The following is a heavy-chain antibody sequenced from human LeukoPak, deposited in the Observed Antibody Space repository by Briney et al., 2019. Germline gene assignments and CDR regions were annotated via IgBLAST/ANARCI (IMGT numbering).Heavy chain of an antibody. CDR3: ASSSSFGTNSYS. Sequence: SVKVSCKGSGGTFNSYDISWVRQAPGQGLEWMGGVIPVFALTRYAQKFQGRITVTADEFTNTVYMEMTNLTTEDRAMYYCASSSSFGTNSYSWGQGTLVTVS. J-gene: IGHJ4*02. V-gene: IGHV1-69*13. CDR1: GGTFNSYD. CDR2: VIPVFALT. D-gene: IGHD5-18*01.